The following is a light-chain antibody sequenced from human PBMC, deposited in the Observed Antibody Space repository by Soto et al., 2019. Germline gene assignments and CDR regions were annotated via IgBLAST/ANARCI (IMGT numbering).Light chain of an antibody. CDR1: NSNIGNNY. V-gene: IGLV1-47*01. CDR2: DNN. CDR3: ATWDDSLDGYV. J-gene: IGLJ1*01. Sequence: QSVLTQPPSASGTPGQRVTISCSGSNSNIGNNYVCWYQQLPGTAPKLLIYDNNQRPSGVPDRFSGSKSGTSASLAISGLRSEDESDYYCATWDDSLDGYVFGTVTKLTVL.